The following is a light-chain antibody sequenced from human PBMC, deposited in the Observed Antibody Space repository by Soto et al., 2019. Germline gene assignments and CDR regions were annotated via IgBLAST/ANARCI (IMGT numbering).Light chain of an antibody. Sequence: QSALTQPASVSGSPGQSITISCTGTSSDVGGYNYVSWYQQHPGKAPKLVIYEVSDRPSGISDRFSGSKSGNTASLTISGLQAADEADYYCNSYTSIRNYVSGNGTKVTVL. J-gene: IGLJ1*01. CDR1: SSDVGGYNY. CDR2: EVS. CDR3: NSYTSIRNYV. V-gene: IGLV2-14*01.